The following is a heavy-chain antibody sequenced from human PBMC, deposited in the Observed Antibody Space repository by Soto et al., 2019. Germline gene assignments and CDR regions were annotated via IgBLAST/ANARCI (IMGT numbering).Heavy chain of an antibody. CDR1: GGSISSGDYY. CDR2: IYDSRST. D-gene: IGHD2-15*01. V-gene: IGHV4-31*03. CDR3: ARERTDATGVFGMDV. Sequence: QVQLQESGPALVKPSQTLSLTCTVSGGSISSGDYYWTWIRQHPGKGLEWIGYIYDSRSTYYNPSLKSRLTISVDTSKNQFSLKLSSVSAADTAVYYCARERTDATGVFGMDVWGQGTTVTVSS. J-gene: IGHJ6*02.